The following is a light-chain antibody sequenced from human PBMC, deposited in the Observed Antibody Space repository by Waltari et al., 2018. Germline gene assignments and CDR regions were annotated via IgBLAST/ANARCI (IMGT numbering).Light chain of an antibody. CDR3: LQFDSFLMFS. CDR1: QNVLNSCNNQNC. CDR2: WAS. Sequence: DFVMTQSPDSLAVSLGERATINCKSRQNVLNSCNNQNCLACDQQKPGHPPRLLIYWASTRVSGVPDRFSGSVSGTDFTLTINNLQAEDVAVYYCLQFDSFLMFSFGQGTKLEI. V-gene: IGKV4-1*01. J-gene: IGKJ2*01.